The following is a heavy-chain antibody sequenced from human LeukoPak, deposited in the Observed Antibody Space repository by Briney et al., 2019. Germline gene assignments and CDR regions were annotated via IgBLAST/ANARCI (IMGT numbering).Heavy chain of an antibody. CDR1: GFTFSNYA. CDR2: ISGSGDST. D-gene: IGHD2-2*01. J-gene: IGHJ4*02. V-gene: IGHV3-23*01. Sequence: GGSLRLSCAASGFTFSNYAMRWVRQAPGKGLEWVSGISGSGDSTYYADSVKGRFTISRDNSKNTLYLQMNSLKTEDTAVYYCSSGGYCTSTSCYGEHWGQGTLVTVSS. CDR3: SSGGYCTSTSCYGEH.